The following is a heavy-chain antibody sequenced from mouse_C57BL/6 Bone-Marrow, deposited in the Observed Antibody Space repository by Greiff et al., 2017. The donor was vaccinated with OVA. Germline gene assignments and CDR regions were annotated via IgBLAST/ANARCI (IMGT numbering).Heavy chain of an antibody. D-gene: IGHD2-1*01. Sequence: EVQLQQSGAELVRPGASVKLSCTASGFNIKDDYMHWVKQRPEQGLEWIGWIDPENGDSEYASKFQGKATITADTSSNTAYLQLSSLTSEDTAVYYCTTGSRIYYGNYNAMGNWGQGTSVTVSS. J-gene: IGHJ4*01. CDR1: GFNIKDDY. CDR3: TTGSRIYYGNYNAMGN. V-gene: IGHV14-4*01. CDR2: IDPENGDS.